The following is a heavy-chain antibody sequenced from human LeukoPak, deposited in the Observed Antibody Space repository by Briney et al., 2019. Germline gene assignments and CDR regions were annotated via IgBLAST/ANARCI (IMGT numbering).Heavy chain of an antibody. D-gene: IGHD3-16*01. V-gene: IGHV3-30*02. Sequence: GGSLRLSCAASGFTFSSFGMDWVPPAPGKGLGGVAFIRYDATNTYYADSVKGRFTISRDNSKTTLFLQMNSLRAEDAAMYYCAKDFYYVWGTLYYYMDVGGKGTTVTISS. CDR1: GFTFSSFG. J-gene: IGHJ6*03. CDR2: IRYDATNT. CDR3: AKDFYYVWGTLYYYMDV.